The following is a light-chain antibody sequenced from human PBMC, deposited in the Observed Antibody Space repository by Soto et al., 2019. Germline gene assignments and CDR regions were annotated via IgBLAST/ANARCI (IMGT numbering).Light chain of an antibody. CDR1: QRISWW. J-gene: IGKJ5*01. CDR2: DAS. V-gene: IGKV1-5*01. CDR3: QQYNSYSWT. Sequence: DIQMTQSQSTVSASVGDRVTITCLASQRISWWLAWYQQKPGKAPKLLIYDASSLESGVPSRFSGSGSGTEFTLTISSLQPDDFATYYCQQYNSYSWTFGQGTRLEIK.